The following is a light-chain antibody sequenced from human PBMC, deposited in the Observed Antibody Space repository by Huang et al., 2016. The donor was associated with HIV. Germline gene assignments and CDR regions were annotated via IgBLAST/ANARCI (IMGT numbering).Light chain of an antibody. J-gene: IGKJ2*01. CDR3: QQRSNWPPYT. Sequence: DIVLTQSPATLSLSPGERATLSCRASQSVSSYLAWYQQKPGQAPRLLIYDASSRATGVPARFSGRGSGTDFTLTISSREPEDFAVYYCQQRSNWPPYTFGQGTKLEIK. CDR1: QSVSSY. CDR2: DAS. V-gene: IGKV3-11*01.